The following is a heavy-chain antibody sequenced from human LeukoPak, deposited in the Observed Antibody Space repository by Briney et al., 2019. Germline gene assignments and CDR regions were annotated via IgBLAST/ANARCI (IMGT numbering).Heavy chain of an antibody. CDR1: GGSISSYY. V-gene: IGHV4-59*01. Sequence: TSETLSLTCTVSGGSISSYYWSWIRQPPGKGLEWIGYIYYSGGTSYNPSLKSRVTISVDTSKNQFSLKLSSVTAADTAVYYCARDRVSVAGTGAGSYYYYYYGMDVWGQGTTVTVSS. J-gene: IGHJ6*02. CDR3: ARDRVSVAGTGAGSYYYYYYGMDV. D-gene: IGHD6-19*01. CDR2: IYYSGGT.